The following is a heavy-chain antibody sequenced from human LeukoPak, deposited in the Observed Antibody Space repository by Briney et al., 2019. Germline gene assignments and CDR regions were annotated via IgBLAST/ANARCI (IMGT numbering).Heavy chain of an antibody. J-gene: IGHJ3*02. CDR3: ARVLPADPFDI. CDR2: IYYSEST. Sequence: SQTLSLTCTVSGGSISSGGYLWSWLRQHPGKGLEWIGYIYYSESTYYNPSLKSRVTISVDTSKNQCSLKLSSVTAADAAVYYCARVLPADPFDIWGQGTMVTVSS. D-gene: IGHD3-10*01. V-gene: IGHV4-31*03. CDR1: GGSISSGGYL.